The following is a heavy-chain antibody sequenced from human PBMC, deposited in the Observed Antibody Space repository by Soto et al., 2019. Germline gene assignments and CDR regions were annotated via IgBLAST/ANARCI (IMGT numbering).Heavy chain of an antibody. CDR3: ARVDGGSYYFHYYYGMDV. Sequence: PSETLSLTCAVYGGSFSGYYWSWIRQPPGKGLEWIGEINHSGSTNYNPSLKSRVTISVDTSKNQFSLKLSSVTAADTAVYYCARVDGGSYYFHYYYGMDVCGQGTTVTVSS. J-gene: IGHJ6*02. V-gene: IGHV4-34*01. CDR1: GGSFSGYY. CDR2: INHSGST. D-gene: IGHD1-26*01.